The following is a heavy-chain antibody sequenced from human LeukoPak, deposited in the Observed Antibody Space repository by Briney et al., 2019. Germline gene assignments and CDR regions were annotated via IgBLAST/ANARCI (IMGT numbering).Heavy chain of an antibody. CDR1: GGSISSYC. Sequence: ETLSLTCTVSGGSISSYCWSWIRQPPGKGLEWIGYIYYRGSTNYNPSLRSRVTISINTSKNQFSLKLSSVTAADTAVYYCAGIVVAYYYMDVWGKGTTVTVSS. D-gene: IGHD3-22*01. CDR2: IYYRGST. V-gene: IGHV4-59*01. J-gene: IGHJ6*03. CDR3: AGIVVAYYYMDV.